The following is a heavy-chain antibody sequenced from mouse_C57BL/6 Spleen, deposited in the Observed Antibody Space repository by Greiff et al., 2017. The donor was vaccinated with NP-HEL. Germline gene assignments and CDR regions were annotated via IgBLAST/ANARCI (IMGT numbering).Heavy chain of an antibody. CDR1: GYAFSSSW. Sequence: QVQLKESGPELVKPGASVKISCKASGYAFSSSWMNWVKQRPGKGLEWIGRLYPGDGDTNYNGKFKGKATLTADKTSSTADMQLSSLTSEDSAVYFCARSGYYAMDYWGQGTSVTVSS. J-gene: IGHJ4*01. CDR3: ARSGYYAMDY. CDR2: LYPGDGDT. V-gene: IGHV1-82*01. D-gene: IGHD3-2*02.